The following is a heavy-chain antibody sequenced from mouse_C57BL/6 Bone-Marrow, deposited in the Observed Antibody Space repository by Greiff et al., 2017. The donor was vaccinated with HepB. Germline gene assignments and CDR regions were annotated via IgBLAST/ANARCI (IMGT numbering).Heavy chain of an antibody. V-gene: IGHV1-62-2*01. CDR1: GYTFTEYT. J-gene: IGHJ4*01. Sequence: VQLQQSGAELVKPGASVKLSCKASGYTFTEYTIHWVKQRSGQGLEWIGWFYPGSGSIKYNEKFKDKATLTADKSSSTVYMELSRLTSEDSAVYFCARHEDDYYGSSYLAMDYWGQGTSVTVSS. CDR3: ARHEDDYYGSSYLAMDY. D-gene: IGHD1-1*01. CDR2: FYPGSGSI.